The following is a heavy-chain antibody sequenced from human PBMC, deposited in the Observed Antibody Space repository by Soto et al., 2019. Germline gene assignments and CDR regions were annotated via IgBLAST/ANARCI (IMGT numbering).Heavy chain of an antibody. J-gene: IGHJ3*02. CDR3: ARDTMAGFGDI. V-gene: IGHV1-69*06. Sequence: RASVKVSCKASGGTFSSYAISWVRQAPGQGLEWMGGIIPIFGTANYAQKFQGRVTVTADKSTSTAYMELSSLRSEDTAVYYCARDTMAGFGDIWGQGTMVTVSS. CDR2: IIPIFGTA. D-gene: IGHD3-16*01. CDR1: GGTFSSYA.